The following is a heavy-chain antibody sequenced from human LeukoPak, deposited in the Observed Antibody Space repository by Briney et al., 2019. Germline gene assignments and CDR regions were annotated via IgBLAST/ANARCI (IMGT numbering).Heavy chain of an antibody. J-gene: IGHJ4*02. Sequence: SETLSLTCTVSGVSISSYYWNWIRQPPGKGLEWIGYIYYSGKTYYNPSLKSRVTISVDTSKNQSSLKLSSVTAADTAVYFCARGAPSDYWGQGTLVTVSS. CDR2: IYYSGKT. CDR3: ARGAPSDY. V-gene: IGHV4-59*08. CDR1: GVSISSYY.